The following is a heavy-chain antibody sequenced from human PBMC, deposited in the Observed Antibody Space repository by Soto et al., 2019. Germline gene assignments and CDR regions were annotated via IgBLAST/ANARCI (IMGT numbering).Heavy chain of an antibody. CDR1: GFSFENYG. Sequence: QVQMVESGGGVFQPGSSLRLSCAASGFSFENYGMHWVRQAPGRGLEWVAIIWYDGSLQYYAAAVKGRFTISRDNSKNTLYLEMNSLRAEDTAVYYCANLWGDGYNLGQDYNGMDVWGQGTTVIVSS. D-gene: IGHD5-12*01. CDR2: IWYDGSLQ. CDR3: ANLWGDGYNLGQDYNGMDV. J-gene: IGHJ6*02. V-gene: IGHV3-33*06.